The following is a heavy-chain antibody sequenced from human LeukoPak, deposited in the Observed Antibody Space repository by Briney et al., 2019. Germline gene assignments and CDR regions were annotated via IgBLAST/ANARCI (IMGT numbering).Heavy chain of an antibody. J-gene: IGHJ4*02. Sequence: AGGSLRLSCAASGFSFSGYGMHWVRQAPGQGLEWVAFIRYDGSDKYYGDSVKGRFTISRDNSHNTLDLQMNSLRVEDTAVYYCASLDSWGQGTLVTVSS. CDR3: ASLDS. CDR1: GFSFSGYG. V-gene: IGHV3-30*02. CDR2: IRYDGSDK.